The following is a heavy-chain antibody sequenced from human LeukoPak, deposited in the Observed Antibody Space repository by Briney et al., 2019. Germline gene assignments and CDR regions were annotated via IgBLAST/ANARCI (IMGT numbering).Heavy chain of an antibody. V-gene: IGHV3-23*01. Sequence: GGTLRLSCAASGFTFSSYAMSWVRQAPGKGLEWASAISGGGGSTYYADSVKGRFTISRDNSKNTLYLQMNSLRAEDTAVYYCASPRIAARTYYYGMDVWGQGTTVTVSS. CDR3: ASPRIAARTYYYGMDV. CDR2: ISGGGGST. J-gene: IGHJ6*02. CDR1: GFTFSSYA. D-gene: IGHD6-6*01.